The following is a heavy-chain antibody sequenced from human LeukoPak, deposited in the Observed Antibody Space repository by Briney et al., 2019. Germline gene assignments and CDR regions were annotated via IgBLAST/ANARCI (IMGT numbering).Heavy chain of an antibody. Sequence: SETLSLTCTVSGGSISSYYWSWIRQPPGKGLEWIGYIYYSGSTNYNPSLKSRATISVDTSKNQFSLKLTSVTAADTAVYYCARRGFTSSSGFDCWGQGTLVTVSS. V-gene: IGHV4-59*08. J-gene: IGHJ4*02. CDR1: GGSISSYY. CDR3: ARRGFTSSSGFDC. D-gene: IGHD6-6*01. CDR2: IYYSGST.